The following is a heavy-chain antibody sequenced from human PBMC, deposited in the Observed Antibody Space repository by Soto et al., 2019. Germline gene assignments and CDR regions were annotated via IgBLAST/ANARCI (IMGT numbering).Heavy chain of an antibody. CDR2: INAGNGNT. CDR3: ATTSQYDFWSGYEYYFDY. J-gene: IGHJ4*02. CDR1: GYTFTSYA. D-gene: IGHD3-3*01. Sequence: ASVKVSCKASGYTFTSYAMHWVRQAPGQRLEWMGWINAGNGNTKYSQKFQGRVTITRDTSASTAYMELSSLRSEDTAVYYCATTSQYDFWSGYEYYFDYWGQGTLVTVSS. V-gene: IGHV1-3*01.